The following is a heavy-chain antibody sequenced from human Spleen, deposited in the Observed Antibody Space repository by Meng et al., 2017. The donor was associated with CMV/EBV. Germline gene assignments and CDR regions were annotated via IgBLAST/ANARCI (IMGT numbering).Heavy chain of an antibody. CDR3: ARDFGAVWFDP. Sequence: QVPLAEAGPGRVKPSQTLSLTCTVSGGSVSSGDYYWSWIRQPPGKGLEWIGYIYYSGSTYYNPSLKSRVTISVDTSKNQFSLKLSSVTAADTAVYYCARDFGAVWFDPWGQGTLVTVSS. D-gene: IGHD3-16*01. CDR2: IYYSGST. V-gene: IGHV4-30-4*08. J-gene: IGHJ5*02. CDR1: GGSVSSGDYY.